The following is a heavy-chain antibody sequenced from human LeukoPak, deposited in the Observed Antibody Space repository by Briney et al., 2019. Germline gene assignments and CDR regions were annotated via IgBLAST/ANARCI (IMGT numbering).Heavy chain of an antibody. CDR1: GFAFSSYA. CDR2: ISSSSKI. Sequence: GGSLRLSCTASGFAFSSYAMAWVRQAPGKGLKCFSYISSSSKINYADSVKGRFTISRDNAKNSLYLQMISLRDEDTAVYYCARSTNPGVHDFDPWGQGTLVTVSS. J-gene: IGHJ5*02. CDR3: ARSTNPGVHDFDP. V-gene: IGHV3-48*02. D-gene: IGHD6-6*01.